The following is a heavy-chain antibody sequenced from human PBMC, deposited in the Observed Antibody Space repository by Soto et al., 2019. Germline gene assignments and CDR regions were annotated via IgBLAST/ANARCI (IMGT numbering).Heavy chain of an antibody. Sequence: GGSLRLSCAASGFTFSSYAMSWVRQAPGKGLEWVSAISGSGGSTYYADSVKGRFTISRDNSRNTLYLQMNSLRAEDTAVYYCAIMTTTVTSTFDYWGQGTLVTVSS. CDR3: AIMTTTVTSTFDY. V-gene: IGHV3-23*01. CDR1: GFTFSSYA. D-gene: IGHD4-17*01. CDR2: ISGSGGST. J-gene: IGHJ4*02.